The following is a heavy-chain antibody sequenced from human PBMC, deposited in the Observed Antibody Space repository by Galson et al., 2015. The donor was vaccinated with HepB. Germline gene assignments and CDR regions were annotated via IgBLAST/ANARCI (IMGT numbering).Heavy chain of an antibody. CDR3: ARDSQAYDFWNGYPRGYGMDV. J-gene: IGHJ6*02. CDR2: INPTGNYI. D-gene: IGHD3-3*01. Sequence: SVKVSCKASGYTFSNYYIHWVRKAPGQGPEWMGIINPTGNYITYAQKFQGRVTMTRDTSTSTVYMELSSLRSEDTAVYYCARDSQAYDFWNGYPRGYGMDVWGQGTTVTGSS. V-gene: IGHV1-46*01. CDR1: GYTFSNYY.